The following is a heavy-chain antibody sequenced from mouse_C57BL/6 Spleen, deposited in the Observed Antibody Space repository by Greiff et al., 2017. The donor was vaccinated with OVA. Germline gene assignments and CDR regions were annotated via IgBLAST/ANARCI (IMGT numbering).Heavy chain of an antibody. J-gene: IGHJ2*01. D-gene: IGHD2-3*01. CDR2: ISDGGSYT. CDR1: GFTFSSYA. Sequence: EVKVVESGGGLVKPGGSLKLSCAASGFTFSSYAMSWVRQTPEKRLEWVATISDGGSYTYYPDNVKGRFTISRDNAKNNLYLQMSHLKSEDTAMYYCARGGSDDYFDYWGQGTTLTVSS. CDR3: ARGGSDDYFDY. V-gene: IGHV5-4*03.